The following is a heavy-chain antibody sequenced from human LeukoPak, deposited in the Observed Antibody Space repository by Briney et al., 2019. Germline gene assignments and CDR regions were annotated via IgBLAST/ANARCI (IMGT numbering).Heavy chain of an antibody. CDR2: ISGSGGST. CDR1: GGSISSYY. CDR3: ASARQRMVRGVIITPGY. J-gene: IGHJ4*02. V-gene: IGHV3-23*01. Sequence: ETLSLTCTVSGGSISSYYWSWVRQAPVKGLEWVSAISGSGGSTYYADSVKGRFTISRDNSKNTLYLQMNSLRAEDTAVYYCASARQRMVRGVIITPGYWGQGTLVTVSS. D-gene: IGHD3-10*01.